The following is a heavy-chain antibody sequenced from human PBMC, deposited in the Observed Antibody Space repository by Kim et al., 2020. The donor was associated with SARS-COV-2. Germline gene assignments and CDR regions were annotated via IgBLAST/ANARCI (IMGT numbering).Heavy chain of an antibody. D-gene: IGHD3-22*01. CDR3: AKRRITMIVVTEAFDY. Sequence: GGSLRLSCAASGFTFSSYAMSWVRQAPGKGLEWVSAISGSGGSTYYADSVKGRFTISRDNSKNTLYLQMNSLRAEDTAVYYCAKRRITMIVVTEAFDYWGQGTLVTVSS. CDR2: ISGSGGST. V-gene: IGHV3-23*01. CDR1: GFTFSSYA. J-gene: IGHJ4*02.